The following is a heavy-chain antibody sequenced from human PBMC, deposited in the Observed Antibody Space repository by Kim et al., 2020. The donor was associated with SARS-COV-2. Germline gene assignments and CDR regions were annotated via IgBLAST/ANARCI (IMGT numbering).Heavy chain of an antibody. CDR2: IFHSGST. V-gene: IGHV4-61*01. J-gene: IGHJ4*02. Sequence: SETLSLTCTVSGGSVSNPSYFWSWIRQAPGKGLEWIGNIFHSGSTDSNPSLKDRVLMSVDKSKDQFSLNLSSVTAADTALYLCARVPVWLDSVMVRGGFDHWGQGILVAVTS. D-gene: IGHD3-10*01. CDR1: GGSVSNPSYF. CDR3: ARVPVWLDSVMVRGGFDH.